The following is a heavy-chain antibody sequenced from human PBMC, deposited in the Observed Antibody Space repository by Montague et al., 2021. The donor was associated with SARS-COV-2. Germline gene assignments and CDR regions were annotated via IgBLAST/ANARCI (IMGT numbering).Heavy chain of an antibody. V-gene: IGHV4-59*08. D-gene: IGHD2-15*01. CDR3: AGQYCSGGSCSLGYYSSLDA. CDR2: IYYSGST. Sequence: SETLSLTCSVSGGSISSYYCNWIRQPPGPGLEWIGYIYYSGSTNYNPTLKSRVPISVDTSTYQFSLTLSPVTAADTAVSYCAGQYCSGGSCSLGYYSSLDAWGQGPTVT. CDR1: GGSISSYY. J-gene: IGHJ6*02.